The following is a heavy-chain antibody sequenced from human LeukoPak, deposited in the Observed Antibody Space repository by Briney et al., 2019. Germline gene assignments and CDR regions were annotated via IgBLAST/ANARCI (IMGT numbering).Heavy chain of an antibody. V-gene: IGHV4-59*01. J-gene: IGHJ4*02. Sequence: SETLSLTCTVSGGSISSYYWSWIRQPPGKGMEWIGYIYYSGSTNYNPSLKSRVTIPVDTSKNQFSLKLSSATAADTAVYYCARVRYSSGWYYFGYWGQGTLVTVSS. CDR3: ARVRYSSGWYYFGY. CDR1: GGSISSYY. D-gene: IGHD6-19*01. CDR2: IYYSGST.